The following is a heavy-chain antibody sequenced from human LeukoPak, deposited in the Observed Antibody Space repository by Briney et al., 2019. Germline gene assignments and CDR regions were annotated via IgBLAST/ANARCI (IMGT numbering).Heavy chain of an antibody. CDR2: ISSSSSYI. CDR1: GFTFSSYS. Sequence: GGSLGLSCAASGFTFSSYSMNWVRQAPGKGLGWVSSISSSSSYIYYADSVKGRFTISRDNAKNSLYLQMNSLRAEDTAVYYCARVGGYDGVYYFDYWGQGTLVTVSS. V-gene: IGHV3-21*01. CDR3: ARVGGYDGVYYFDY. D-gene: IGHD5-12*01. J-gene: IGHJ4*02.